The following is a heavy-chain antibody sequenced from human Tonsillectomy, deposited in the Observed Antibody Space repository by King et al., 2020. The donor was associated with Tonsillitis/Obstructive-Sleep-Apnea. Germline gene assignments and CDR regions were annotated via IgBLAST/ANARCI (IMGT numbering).Heavy chain of an antibody. J-gene: IGHJ6*02. D-gene: IGHD3-9*01. V-gene: IGHV3-48*03. CDR1: GFTFSSYE. CDR2: ISSSGSII. Sequence: VQLVESGGGLVQPGGSLRLSCAASGFTFSSYEMNWVRQAPGKGLEWVSYISSSGSIIYYADSVKGRFTISRDNAKNSLYLQMNSLRAEDTALYYCARGTTPIEAIFSYYYGLDVWGQGTTVTVSS. CDR3: ARGTTPIEAIFSYYYGLDV.